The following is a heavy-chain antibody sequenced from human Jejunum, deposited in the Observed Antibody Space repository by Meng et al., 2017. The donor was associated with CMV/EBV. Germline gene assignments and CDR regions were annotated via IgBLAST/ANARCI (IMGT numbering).Heavy chain of an antibody. J-gene: IGHJ4*02. V-gene: IGHV3-7*01. D-gene: IGHD6-19*01. CDR1: GFIFSNYW. CDR2: IKEDGSEK. CDR3: ARGGGWDLDY. Sequence: WPVSGFIFSNYWMSWVRQDPRKGLEWVATIKEDGSEKYYVDSVEGRFTIYRDNAKNSLYLQMNSQRAEDTAVYHCARGGGWDLDYWGQGTLVTVSS.